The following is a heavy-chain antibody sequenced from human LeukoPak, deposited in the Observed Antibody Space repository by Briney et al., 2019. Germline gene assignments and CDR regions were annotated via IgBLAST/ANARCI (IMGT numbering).Heavy chain of an antibody. V-gene: IGHV1-69*13. Sequence: SVKVSCKASGGTFSSYAISWVRQAPGQGLEWMGGIIPIFGTANYAQKFQGRVTITADESTSTAYMELSSLRSEDTAVYYCARGGPLHYYDSSGYYFDYWGQGTLVTVSS. D-gene: IGHD3-22*01. CDR1: GGTFSSYA. CDR3: ARGGPLHYYDSSGYYFDY. CDR2: IIPIFGTA. J-gene: IGHJ4*02.